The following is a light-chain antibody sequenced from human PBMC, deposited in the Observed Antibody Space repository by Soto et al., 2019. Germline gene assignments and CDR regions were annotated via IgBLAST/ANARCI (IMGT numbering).Light chain of an antibody. CDR2: AAS. CDR3: QQANSFPIS. Sequence: DIQMTQCPSSLCASVGERVTITCRASQSISSCLNWYQQKPGKAPKLLIYAASSLQSGVPSRFSGTGSGTDFTLTISNLQPEDFATYYCQQANSFPISFGQGTRLEI. J-gene: IGKJ5*01. CDR1: QSISSC. V-gene: IGKV1-39*01.